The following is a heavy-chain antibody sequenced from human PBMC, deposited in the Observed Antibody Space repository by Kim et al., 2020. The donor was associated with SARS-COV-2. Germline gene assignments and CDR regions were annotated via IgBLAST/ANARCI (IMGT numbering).Heavy chain of an antibody. J-gene: IGHJ4*02. Sequence: IGYADSVKGRFTISRDNAKTALYLQINSLRTGDTALYYCAKDSSRGVMDYWGQGTLVTVSS. D-gene: IGHD2-21*01. CDR2: I. CDR3: AKDSSRGVMDY. V-gene: IGHV3-9*01.